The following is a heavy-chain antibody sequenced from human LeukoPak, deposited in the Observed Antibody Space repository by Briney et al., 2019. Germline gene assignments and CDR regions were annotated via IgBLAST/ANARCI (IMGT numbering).Heavy chain of an antibody. CDR3: ARDTALSSLSY. CDR1: GYSFTGHY. CDR2: INTNTGNP. D-gene: IGHD3-16*01. V-gene: IGHV7-4-1*02. J-gene: IGHJ4*02. Sequence: ASVKVSCEASGYSFTGHYMHWVRQAPGQGLEWMGWINTNTGNPTYAQGFTGRFVFSLDTSVSTAYLQISSLKAEDTAVYYCARDTALSSLSYWGQGTLVTVSS.